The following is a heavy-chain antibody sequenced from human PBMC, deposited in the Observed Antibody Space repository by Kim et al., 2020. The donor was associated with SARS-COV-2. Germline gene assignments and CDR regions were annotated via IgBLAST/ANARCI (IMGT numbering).Heavy chain of an antibody. D-gene: IGHD6-13*01. J-gene: IGHJ6*02. CDR3: ARDLGSSSWYWGYYYYGMDV. V-gene: IGHV3-30-3*01. Sequence: GGSLRLSCAASGFTFSSYAMHWVRQAPGKGLEWVAVISYDGSNKYYADSVKGRFTISRDNSKNTLYLQMNSLRAEDTAVYYCARDLGSSSWYWGYYYYGMDVWGQGTTVTVSS. CDR2: ISYDGSNK. CDR1: GFTFSSYA.